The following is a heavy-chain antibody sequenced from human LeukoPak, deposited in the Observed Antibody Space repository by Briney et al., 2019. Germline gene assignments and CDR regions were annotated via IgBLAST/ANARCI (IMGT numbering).Heavy chain of an antibody. CDR2: IRQDGSEK. V-gene: IGHV3-7*01. Sequence: QTGGSLRLSCIASGFIFIVYWMTCVGQAPGKGLEWVANIRQDGSEKNFVDSVKGRFTISIDNAKNSLYLHMNTLTAEDTAVYYCARDPIDYWGQGTLVTVTS. CDR3: ARDPIDY. CDR1: GFIFIVYW. J-gene: IGHJ4*02.